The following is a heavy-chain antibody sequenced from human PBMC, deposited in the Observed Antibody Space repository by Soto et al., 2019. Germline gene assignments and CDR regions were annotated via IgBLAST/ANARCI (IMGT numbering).Heavy chain of an antibody. CDR1: GGTFSNFA. D-gene: IGHD1-26*01. J-gene: IGHJ6*02. CDR3: ASGSSGGGYFYDGMDV. Sequence: QAQLVQSGAEVKKPGSSVKVSCKASGGTFSNFAITWVRQAPGQGLEWMGGIIPIFRTINYAQKFQGRVTLTSDESTTKAYMDLRRLRSEDTAVYFYASGSSGGGYFYDGMDVWGQGTTVIVSS. CDR2: IIPIFRTI. V-gene: IGHV1-69*01.